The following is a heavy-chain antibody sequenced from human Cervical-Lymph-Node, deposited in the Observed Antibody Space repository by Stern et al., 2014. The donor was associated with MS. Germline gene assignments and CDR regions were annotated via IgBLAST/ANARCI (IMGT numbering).Heavy chain of an antibody. CDR2: ITYDGSNK. Sequence: VQLVESGGGVVQPGGSLTLSCAASGFPFRGHGLPWAPQVPGKGLDGVAPITYDGSNKWYAWSVKGRFTISSNSSRNTMFLQMNTWRLEDAAVYYCARDGPNYDHNGRGDAFDVWGQGAMVTVSP. CDR3: ARDGPNYDHNGRGDAFDV. D-gene: IGHD3-22*01. CDR1: GFPFRGHG. V-gene: IGHV3-33*05. J-gene: IGHJ3*01.